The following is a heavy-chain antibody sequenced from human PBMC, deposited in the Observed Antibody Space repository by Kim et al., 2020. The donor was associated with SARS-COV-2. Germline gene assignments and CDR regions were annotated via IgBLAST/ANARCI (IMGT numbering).Heavy chain of an antibody. CDR3: ARPGSVLRYFDWLSN. CDR2: IYYSGST. CDR1: GGSISSSSYY. Sequence: SETLSLTCTVSGGSISSSSYYWGWIRQPPGKGLEWIGSIYYSGSTYYNPSLKSRVTISVDTSKNQFSLKLSSVTAADTAVYYCARPGSVLRYFDWLSNWG. J-gene: IGHJ1*01. V-gene: IGHV4-39*01. D-gene: IGHD3-9*01.